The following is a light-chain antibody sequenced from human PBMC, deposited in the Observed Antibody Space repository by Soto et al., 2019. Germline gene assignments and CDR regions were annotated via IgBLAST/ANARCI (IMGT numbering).Light chain of an antibody. CDR2: EVS. J-gene: IGLJ3*02. CDR1: SSDIGGYNY. Sequence: QSVLTQPPSASGSPGQSVTISCTGTSSDIGGYNYVSWYQHHPGKAPKVMIYEVSKRPSGVPDPFSGSKSGNTASLTVSGLQPEDEADYYCSSYAGRNNLGVFGGGTKLTVL. CDR3: SSYAGRNNLGV. V-gene: IGLV2-8*01.